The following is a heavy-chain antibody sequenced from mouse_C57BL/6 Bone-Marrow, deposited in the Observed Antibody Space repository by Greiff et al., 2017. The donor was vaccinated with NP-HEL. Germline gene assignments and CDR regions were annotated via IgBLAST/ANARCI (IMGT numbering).Heavy chain of an antibody. D-gene: IGHD1-1*01. Sequence: VMLVESGPGLVQPSQSLSITCTVSGFSLTSYGVHWVRQPPGKGLEWLGVIWSGGSTDYNAAFISRLSISKDNSKSQVFFKMNSLQADDTAIYYCAKEGRRATVVSRMDYWGQGTSVTVSS. CDR1: GFSLTSYG. J-gene: IGHJ4*01. CDR2: IWSGGST. CDR3: AKEGRRATVVSRMDY. V-gene: IGHV2-4*01.